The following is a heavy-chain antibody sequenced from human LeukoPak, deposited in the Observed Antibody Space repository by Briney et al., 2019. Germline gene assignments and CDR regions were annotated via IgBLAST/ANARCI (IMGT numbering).Heavy chain of an antibody. CDR2: ISYDGSNK. CDR3: AKGYGYSYGSPGFDC. CDR1: GFTFSSYG. J-gene: IGHJ4*02. D-gene: IGHD5-18*01. V-gene: IGHV3-30*18. Sequence: PGGSLRLSCAASGFTFSSYGMHWVRQAPGKGLEWVAVISYDGSNKYYADSVKGRFTISRDNSKNTLYLQMNSLRAEDTAVYYCAKGYGYSYGSPGFDCWGQGTLVTVSS.